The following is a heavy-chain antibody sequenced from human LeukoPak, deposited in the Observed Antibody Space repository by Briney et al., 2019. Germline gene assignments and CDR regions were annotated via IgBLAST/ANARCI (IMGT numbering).Heavy chain of an antibody. CDR1: GYTFTNYG. J-gene: IGHJ5*02. CDR2: ISAYNGNT. D-gene: IGHD6-13*01. V-gene: IGHV1-18*01. CDR3: ARYSSSWYSGWFDP. Sequence: EASVKVSCKASGYTFTNYGISWVGQAPGQGLEGMGWISAYNGNTNYAQKLQGRVTMTTDTSMSTAYMELRSLRSDDTAVYYCARYSSSWYSGWFDPWGQGTLVTVSS.